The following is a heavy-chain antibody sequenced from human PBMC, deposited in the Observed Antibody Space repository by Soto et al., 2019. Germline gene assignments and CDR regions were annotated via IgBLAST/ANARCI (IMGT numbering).Heavy chain of an antibody. V-gene: IGHV1-69*12. CDR1: GGTFSSYA. J-gene: IGHJ4*02. Sequence: QVQLVQSGAEVRQPASSVKVSCKTSGGTFSSYAISWVRQAPGQGLEWMGGIVPIVDTSTYAQKFQGRVTITAEESTSTVYMELSSLRSDDTDVYYCVRVVAIPGYPDNWGQGTLVTVSS. CDR3: VRVVAIPGYPDN. D-gene: IGHD5-12*01. CDR2: IVPIVDTS.